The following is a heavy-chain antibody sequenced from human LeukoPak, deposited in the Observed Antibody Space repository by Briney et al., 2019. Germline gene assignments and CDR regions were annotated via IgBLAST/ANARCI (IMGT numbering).Heavy chain of an antibody. CDR2: ISSSGSTI. CDR1: GLSFSSYD. Sequence: GGSLRLSCAAAGLSFSSYDMYWVRQAPGKGLEWVSYISSSGSTIYYADSVKGRFTISRDNAKNSLYLQMNSLRAEDTAVYYCARTYYDFWSGYYTPYMDVWGKGTTVTVSS. CDR3: ARTYYDFWSGYYTPYMDV. D-gene: IGHD3-3*01. J-gene: IGHJ6*03. V-gene: IGHV3-48*03.